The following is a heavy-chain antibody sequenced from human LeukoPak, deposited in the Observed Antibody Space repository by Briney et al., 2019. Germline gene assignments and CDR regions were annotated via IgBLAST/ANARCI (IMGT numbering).Heavy chain of an antibody. V-gene: IGHV3-23*01. CDR3: AKTMTTQHFDY. Sequence: GGSLRLSCAASGFTFNIYAMTWVRQAPGEGLEWVSTISGSGSGTYYADSVKGRFTISRDNSKDTLYLQMNSLRADDTAVYYCAKTMTTQHFDYWGQGTLVTVSS. CDR1: GFTFNIYA. J-gene: IGHJ4*02. CDR2: ISGSGSGT. D-gene: IGHD4-11*01.